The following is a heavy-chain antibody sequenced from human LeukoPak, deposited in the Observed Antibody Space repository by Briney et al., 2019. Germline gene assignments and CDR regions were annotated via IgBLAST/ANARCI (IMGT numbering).Heavy chain of an antibody. J-gene: IGHJ6*03. CDR1: GGSISSSAYH. D-gene: IGHD6-13*01. CDR3: ARLRQQNYYYYMDV. V-gene: IGHV4-39*07. Sequence: SETLSLTCTVSGGSISSSAYHWGWIRQPPGKGLEWIGEINHSGSTNYNPSLKSRVTISVDTSKNQFSLKLSSVTAADTAVYYCARLRQQNYYYYMDVWGKGTTVTISS. CDR2: INHSGST.